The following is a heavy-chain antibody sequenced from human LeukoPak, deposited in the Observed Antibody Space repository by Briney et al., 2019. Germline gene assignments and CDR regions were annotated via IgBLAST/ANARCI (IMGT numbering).Heavy chain of an antibody. J-gene: IGHJ6*02. CDR2: MNRDGSEK. V-gene: IGHV3-7*01. CDR1: GFTFSDYW. D-gene: IGHD3-16*01. CDR3: ARDGGIIRFGGQDV. Sequence: GGSLRLSCAASGFTFSDYWLSWVRQAPGKGLEWVANMNRDGSEKNYVDSMKGRITISRDNAKNSLYLQMNSLRVEDTAVYYCARDGGIIRFGGQDVWGQGTTVTVS.